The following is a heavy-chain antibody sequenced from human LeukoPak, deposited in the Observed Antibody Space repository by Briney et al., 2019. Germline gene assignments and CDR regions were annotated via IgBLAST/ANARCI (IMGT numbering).Heavy chain of an antibody. V-gene: IGHV1-69*05. D-gene: IGHD2-2*01. J-gene: IGHJ4*02. CDR2: IIAIFGTT. Sequence: GASVKVSCKASGYTFTSYGISWVRQAPGQGLEWMGGIIAIFGTTNYAQKFQGRVTITTDESTSTAYMELSSLRSEDTAVYYCARGESQLLHFMNLDYWGQGTLVTVSS. CDR1: GYTFTSYG. CDR3: ARGESQLLHFMNLDY.